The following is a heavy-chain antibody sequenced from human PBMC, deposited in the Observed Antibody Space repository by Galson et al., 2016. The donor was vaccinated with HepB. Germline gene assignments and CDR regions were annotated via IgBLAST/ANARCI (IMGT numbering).Heavy chain of an antibody. CDR2: ISYDGNNR. CDR3: AARTTDYGGVGRLHF. V-gene: IGHV3-33*08. CDR1: GFTFNNYG. Sequence: SLRLSCATSGFTFNNYGINWVRQAPGKGLEWVAVISYDGNNRHYADAVKGRFTISRDSSTNTVYLQMNSLRADDTAVYFWAARTTDYGGVGRLHFWGQGTLVTVSS. J-gene: IGHJ4*02. D-gene: IGHD4-23*01.